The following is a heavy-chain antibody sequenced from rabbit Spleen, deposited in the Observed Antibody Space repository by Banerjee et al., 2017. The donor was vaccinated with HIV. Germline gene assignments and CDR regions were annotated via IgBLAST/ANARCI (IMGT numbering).Heavy chain of an antibody. J-gene: IGHJ6*01. D-gene: IGHD4-1*01. CDR1: GVSFSISSY. Sequence: QSLEESGGDLVTPGASLTLTCTASGVSFSISSYMCWVRQAPGKGLEWIACIDTGSSGFTYFATWAKSRFTCSKTSSTTVTLQMTSLTAADTATYFCARETNSGWGVILYCFRLWGPGTLVTVS. CDR3: ARETNSGWGVILYCFRL. CDR2: IDTGSSGFT. V-gene: IGHV1S40*01.